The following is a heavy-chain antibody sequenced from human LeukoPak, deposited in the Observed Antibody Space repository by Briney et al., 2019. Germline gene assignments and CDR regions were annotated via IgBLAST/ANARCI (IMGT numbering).Heavy chain of an antibody. CDR1: GFTFSSYA. CDR3: AKGNDIIAVAVRPDY. J-gene: IGHJ4*02. V-gene: IGHV3-23*01. Sequence: PGGSLRLSCAASGFTFSSYAMSWVRQAPGKGLEWVSAISGSGGSTYYADSVKGRFTISRDNSKKMLYLQMNSLRAEDTALYYCAKGNDIIAVAVRPDYWGQGTRVTVSS. CDR2: ISGSGGST. D-gene: IGHD6-19*01.